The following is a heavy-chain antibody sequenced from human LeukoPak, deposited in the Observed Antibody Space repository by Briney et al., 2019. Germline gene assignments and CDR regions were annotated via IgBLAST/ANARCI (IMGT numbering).Heavy chain of an antibody. CDR1: GYSFTTYW. V-gene: IGHV5-51*01. D-gene: IGHD2-15*01. J-gene: IGHJ6*04. CDR3: ARQQVAYYYSYGMDV. Sequence: GESLKISCKGSGYSFTTYWIAWVRQMPGKGLEWMGIIYPGDSDTRYSPSFQGQVTISADKSISTAFLQWSSLKASDTAMYYCARQQVAYYYSYGMDVWGKGTTVTVSS. CDR2: IYPGDSDT.